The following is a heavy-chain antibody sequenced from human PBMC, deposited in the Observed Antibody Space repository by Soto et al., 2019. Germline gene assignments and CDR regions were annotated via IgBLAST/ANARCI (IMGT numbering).Heavy chain of an antibody. CDR1: GFTFHTYG. J-gene: IGHJ6*02. CDR2: IWYDGSIK. CDR3: ARVDCTGNNCRPYAYYPMDV. V-gene: IGHV3-33*01. Sequence: VQLGESGGGVVQPGRSLRLSCAASGFTFHTYGMNWFRQAPGKGLEWVAIIWYDGSIKYYADSMKGRFTISRDNSKNTMYLQMNSLRAEDTAVYYCARVDCTGNNCRPYAYYPMDVWGPGTTVTVYS. D-gene: IGHD2-8*02.